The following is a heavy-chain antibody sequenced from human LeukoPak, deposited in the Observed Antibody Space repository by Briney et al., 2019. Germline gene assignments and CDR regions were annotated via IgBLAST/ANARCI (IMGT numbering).Heavy chain of an antibody. CDR1: GFTFSNAW. CDR2: IKSKTDGGTT. Sequence: GGSLRLSCAASGFTFSNAWMSWVRQAPGKGLEWVGRIKSKTDGGTTDYAAPVKGRFTISRDDSKNTLYLQMNSLKTEDTAVYYCTTLGGYGSGSYYKLVEDYWGQGTLVTVSS. V-gene: IGHV3-15*01. D-gene: IGHD3-10*01. CDR3: TTLGGYGSGSYYKLVEDY. J-gene: IGHJ4*02.